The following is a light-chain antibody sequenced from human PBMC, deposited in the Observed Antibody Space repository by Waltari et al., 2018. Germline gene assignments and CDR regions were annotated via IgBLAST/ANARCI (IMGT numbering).Light chain of an antibody. Sequence: QTVVTQEPSLTVSPGGTVTLTCASSTGAVTSGFDPNWFHQNPGQTPRSRIYSTSNRHSWTPARFSGSLFGGKAVLTLADVQPEDEADYYCLLYYGGAWVFGGGTRLTVL. CDR2: STS. CDR3: LLYYGGAWV. J-gene: IGLJ3*02. CDR1: TGAVTSGFD. V-gene: IGLV7-43*01.